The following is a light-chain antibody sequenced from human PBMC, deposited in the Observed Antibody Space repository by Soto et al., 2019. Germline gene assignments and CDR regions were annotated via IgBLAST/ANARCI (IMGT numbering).Light chain of an antibody. CDR1: RSDIGDYNY. Sequence: QSALTQPASVSGSPGQSITISCTGTRSDIGDYNYVSWYQQRPGKAPKLTIYDVSNRPSGVSVRFSGSLSGNAASLTLSGRQPEDEGDYYCSSYTGGSTVIFGGGTNVTVL. V-gene: IGLV2-14*01. CDR3: SSYTGGSTVI. CDR2: DVS. J-gene: IGLJ2*01.